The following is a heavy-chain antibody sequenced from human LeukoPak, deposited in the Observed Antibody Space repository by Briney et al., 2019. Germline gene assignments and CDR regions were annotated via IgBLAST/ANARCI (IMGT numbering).Heavy chain of an antibody. Sequence: GSSVKVSCKASGGTFSSYAISWVRQAPGQGLEWMGGIIPIFGTANYAQKFQGRVTITTDESTSTAYMELSSLRSEDTAVYYCARLSGWEPAGDYYYYYMDVWGKGTTVTVSS. CDR3: ARLSGWEPAGDYYYYYMDV. J-gene: IGHJ6*03. CDR2: IIPIFGTA. V-gene: IGHV1-69*05. D-gene: IGHD1-26*01. CDR1: GGTFSSYA.